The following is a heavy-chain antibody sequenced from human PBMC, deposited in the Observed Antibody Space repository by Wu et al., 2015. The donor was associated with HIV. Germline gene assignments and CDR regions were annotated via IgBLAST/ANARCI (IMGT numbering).Heavy chain of an antibody. J-gene: IGHJ6*02. D-gene: IGHD3-10*01. CDR2: MNSNNGKT. CDR1: GYTITTYD. CDR3: ADQLLWFGELPEPSYYYYAMDV. V-gene: IGHV1-8*01. Sequence: QVQLVQSGAEVKKPGASVKVSCQASGYTITTYDFNWVRQAPGQGLEWMGWMNSNNGKTGYGQKFQGRVAMTRNISTRTVYMELSGLKSEDTAVYYCADQLLWFGELPEPSYYYYAMDVWGQGTTVTVSS.